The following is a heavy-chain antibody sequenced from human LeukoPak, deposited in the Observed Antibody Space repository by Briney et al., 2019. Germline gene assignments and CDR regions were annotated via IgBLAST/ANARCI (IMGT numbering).Heavy chain of an antibody. CDR1: GGSIFSYY. CDR3: ARRAYFDSSGYSPTSGYFDL. V-gene: IGHV4-4*08. D-gene: IGHD3-22*01. CDR2: IYSNGIT. J-gene: IGHJ2*01. Sequence: SETLSLTCTVSGGSIFSYYWNWIRQSPGKGLEWLGYIYSNGITNYSPSLRSRGTISIATSKNQFSLRLASVTAADTAIYYCARRAYFDSSGYSPTSGYFDLWGRAPWSLSLQ.